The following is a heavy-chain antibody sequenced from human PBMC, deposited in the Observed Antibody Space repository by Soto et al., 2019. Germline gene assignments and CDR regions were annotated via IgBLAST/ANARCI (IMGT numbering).Heavy chain of an antibody. V-gene: IGHV3-23*01. CDR3: AKSGLGSGSYLLSYYMDV. CDR2: ISGSGGST. CDR1: GFTFSSYA. D-gene: IGHD3-10*01. J-gene: IGHJ6*03. Sequence: GGSLRLSCAASGFTFSSYAMSWVRQAPGKGLEWVSAISGSGGSTYYADSVKGRFTISRDNSKNTLYLQMNSLRAEDTAVYYCAKSGLGSGSYLLSYYMDVWGKGTTVTVSS.